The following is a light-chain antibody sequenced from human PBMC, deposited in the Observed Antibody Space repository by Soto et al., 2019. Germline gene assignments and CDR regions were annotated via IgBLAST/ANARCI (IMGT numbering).Light chain of an antibody. J-gene: IGKJ1*01. V-gene: IGKV3-20*01. Sequence: EIVLTQSPGTLSLSPGERATLSCRASQSVSSNYLAWYQQKPGQAPRLLIYGASRRATGIPDRFSGSGSGTDFTLTISRLEPEDFAVYYCQQYGSSLPWTFGQGTKVEIK. CDR1: QSVSSNY. CDR3: QQYGSSLPWT. CDR2: GAS.